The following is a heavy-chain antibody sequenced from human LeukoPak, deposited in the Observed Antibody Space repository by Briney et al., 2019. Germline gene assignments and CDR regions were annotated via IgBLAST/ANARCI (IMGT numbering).Heavy chain of an antibody. J-gene: IGHJ4*02. CDR2: IYYSGST. CDR1: GGSISSGDYY. Sequence: PSQTLSLTCTVSGGSISSGDYYWSWIRQPPGKGLEWIGYIYYSGSTYYNPSLKSRVTISVDTSKNQFSLKLSSVTAADTAVYYCAREGIDTAMVTSWGQGTLVTVSS. CDR3: AREGIDTAMVTS. V-gene: IGHV4-30-4*01. D-gene: IGHD5-18*01.